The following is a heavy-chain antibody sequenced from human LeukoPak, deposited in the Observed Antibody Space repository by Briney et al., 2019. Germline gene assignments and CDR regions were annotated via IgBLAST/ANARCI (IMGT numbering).Heavy chain of an antibody. CDR2: INHSGST. D-gene: IGHD2/OR15-2a*01. Sequence: PSETLSLTCAVYGGSFSGYYWSWIRQPPGKGLEWIGEINHSGSTNYNPSLKSRVTISVDTSKNQFSLKLRSVTAADTAVYYCARDSVSTALDYWGQGTLVTVSS. V-gene: IGHV4-34*01. CDR1: GGSFSGYY. J-gene: IGHJ4*02. CDR3: ARDSVSTALDY.